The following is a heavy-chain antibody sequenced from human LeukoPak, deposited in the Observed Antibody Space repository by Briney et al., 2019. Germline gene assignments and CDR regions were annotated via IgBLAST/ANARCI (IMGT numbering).Heavy chain of an antibody. CDR1: GYTFTIYY. D-gene: IGHD1-26*01. J-gene: IGHJ4*02. CDR3: ARVGATTSSCDY. CDR2: TNPSGGST. Sequence: GASVTVSCKASGYTFTIYYMHWVRQAPGQGLEWMGITNPSGGSTSYAQKFQGRVAMTRDTSTSTVHMELSSLRSEDTAVYYCARVGATTSSCDYWGQGTLVTVSS. V-gene: IGHV1-46*01.